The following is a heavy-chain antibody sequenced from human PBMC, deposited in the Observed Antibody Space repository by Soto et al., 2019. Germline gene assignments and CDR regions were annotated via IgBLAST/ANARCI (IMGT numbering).Heavy chain of an antibody. CDR1: GFTFSTYW. CDR2: ISTDGSST. D-gene: IGHD2-2*01. Sequence: EVQLVESGGGLVQPGGSLRLSCAATGFTFSTYWMHWVRQGPGKGLVWVSRISTDGSSTTYADSVKGRFTISRDNAKNTLYLQMNSLRAEDTALYSCASATGSNHPFDYWGQGSLVTVSS. J-gene: IGHJ4*02. V-gene: IGHV3-74*01. CDR3: ASATGSNHPFDY.